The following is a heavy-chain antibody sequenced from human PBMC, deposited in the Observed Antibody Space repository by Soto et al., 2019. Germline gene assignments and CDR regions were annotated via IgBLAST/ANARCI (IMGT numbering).Heavy chain of an antibody. V-gene: IGHV3-13*01. CDR3: ARGSGSGYEEFEDY. CDR1: GFTFSSYD. CDR2: IGTAGDT. D-gene: IGHD5-12*01. J-gene: IGHJ4*02. Sequence: EVQLVESGGGLVQPGGSLRLSCAASGFTFSSYDMHWVRQGTGKGLEWVSGIGTAGDTYYPDSVKGRFTISRENAKNSLYLQRNSLRAEDTEVYYCARGSGSGYEEFEDYWCQGNLGTDSS.